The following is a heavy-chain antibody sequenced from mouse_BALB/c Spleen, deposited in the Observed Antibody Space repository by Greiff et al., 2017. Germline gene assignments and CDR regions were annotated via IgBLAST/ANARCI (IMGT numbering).Heavy chain of an antibody. D-gene: IGHD1-2*01. V-gene: IGHV2-9*02. CDR1: GFSLTSYG. CDR3: ARGRPFDY. CDR2: IWAGGST. J-gene: IGHJ2*01. Sequence: QVQLKESGPGLVAPSQSLSITCTVSGFSLTSYGVHWVRQPPGKGLEWLGVIWAGGSTNYNSALMSRLSISKDNSKSQVFLKMNSLQTDDTAMYYCARGRPFDYWGQGTTLTVSS.